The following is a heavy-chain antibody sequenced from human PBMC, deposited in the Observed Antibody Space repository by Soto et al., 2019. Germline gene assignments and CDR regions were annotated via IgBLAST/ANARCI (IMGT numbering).Heavy chain of an antibody. CDR1: GYIFSNNW. J-gene: IGHJ5*01. CDR3: AREHHFSNWFVY. Sequence: PGESLKISCKGSGYIFSNNWIAWVRQMPGKGLEWMGVIYPGDSDTRYSPSFQGQVTMSADKSISTAYLQWDSLKASDTAMYYCAREHHFSNWFVYWGQGVLVTVSS. D-gene: IGHD2-21*01. CDR2: IYPGDSDT. V-gene: IGHV5-51*01.